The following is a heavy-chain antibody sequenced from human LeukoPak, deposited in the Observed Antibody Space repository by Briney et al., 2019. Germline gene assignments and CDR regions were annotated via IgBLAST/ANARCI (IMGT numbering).Heavy chain of an antibody. Sequence: GGSLRLSCAASGFTFSSYWMHRVRQAPGKGLVWVSRINSDGSSTSYADSVKGRFTISRDNAKNTLYLQMNSLRAEDTAVYYCARDVDYSNLFDYWGQGTLVTVSS. CDR3: ARDVDYSNLFDY. D-gene: IGHD4-4*01. CDR1: GFTFSSYW. V-gene: IGHV3-74*01. J-gene: IGHJ4*02. CDR2: INSDGSST.